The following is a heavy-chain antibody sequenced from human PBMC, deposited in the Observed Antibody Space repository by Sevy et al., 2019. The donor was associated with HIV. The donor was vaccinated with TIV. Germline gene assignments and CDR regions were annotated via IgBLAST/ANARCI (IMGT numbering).Heavy chain of an antibody. Sequence: ASVKVSCKASGYTFTSYAMNWVRQAPGQGLEWMGWINTNTGNPTYAQGFTGRFVFSLDTSVSTADLQISSLKAEDTAVYYCARGGIAAAGTEGYYYYGMDVWGQGTTVTVS. J-gene: IGHJ6*02. CDR1: GYTFTSYA. CDR3: ARGGIAAAGTEGYYYYGMDV. CDR2: INTNTGNP. D-gene: IGHD6-13*01. V-gene: IGHV7-4-1*02.